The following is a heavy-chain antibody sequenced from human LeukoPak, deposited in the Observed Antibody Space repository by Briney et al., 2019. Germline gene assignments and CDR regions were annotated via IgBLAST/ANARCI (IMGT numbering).Heavy chain of an antibody. J-gene: IGHJ4*02. V-gene: IGHV4-4*07. D-gene: IGHD3-10*01. CDR3: ARDAKYYYGSRTYFFFEY. Sequence: SETLSLTCTVSGGSFTTYYWSWIRQPAGKGLEWIGHIDSSGTTNYNPSLKSRVTMSTDTSKNQFSLKLSSVTAADTAIYYCARDAKYYYGSRTYFFFEYWGQGTLLTVSS. CDR2: IDSSGTT. CDR1: GGSFTTYY.